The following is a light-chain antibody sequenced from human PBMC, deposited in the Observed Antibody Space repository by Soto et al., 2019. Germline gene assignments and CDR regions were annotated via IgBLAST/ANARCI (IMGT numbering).Light chain of an antibody. J-gene: IGLJ2*01. CDR3: SSYTSSSTLVV. CDR1: KSDIGIYDF. V-gene: IGLV2-14*01. CDR2: EVS. Sequence: QSALTQPPSASGSPGQSVTISCTGSKSDIGIYDFVSWYQHHPGKAPRLIIYEVSNRPSGVSNRFSGSKSGNTASLTISGLQAEDEADYYCSSYTSSSTLVVFGGGTKVTVL.